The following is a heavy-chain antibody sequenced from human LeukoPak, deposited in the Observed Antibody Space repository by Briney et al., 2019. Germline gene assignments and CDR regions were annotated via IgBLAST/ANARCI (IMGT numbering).Heavy chain of an antibody. CDR3: ARALGGYYDSSGYGL. V-gene: IGHV4-34*01. D-gene: IGHD3-22*01. CDR1: GGSFSGYY. Sequence: SETLSLTCAVYGGSFSGYYWSWIRQPPGKGLEWIGEINHSGSTNYNPSLKSRVTISVDTSKYQFSLKLSSVTAADTAVYYCARALGGYYDSSGYGLWGQGTLVTVSS. J-gene: IGHJ4*02. CDR2: INHSGST.